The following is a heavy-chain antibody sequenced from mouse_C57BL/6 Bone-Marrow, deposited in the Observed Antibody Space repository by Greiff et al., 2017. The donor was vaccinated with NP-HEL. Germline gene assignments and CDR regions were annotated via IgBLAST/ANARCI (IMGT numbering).Heavy chain of an antibody. CDR2: IDPETGGT. J-gene: IGHJ3*01. CDR3: TRSRDYGGFAY. Sequence: QVQLQQSGAELVRPGSSVTLSCKASGYTFTDYEMHWVKQTPVHGLEWIGAIDPETGGTAYNQKFKGKAILTADKSSSTAYMEIRSLTSEDSAVYYCTRSRDYGGFAYWGQGTLVTVSA. D-gene: IGHD2-4*01. CDR1: GYTFTDYE. V-gene: IGHV1-15*01.